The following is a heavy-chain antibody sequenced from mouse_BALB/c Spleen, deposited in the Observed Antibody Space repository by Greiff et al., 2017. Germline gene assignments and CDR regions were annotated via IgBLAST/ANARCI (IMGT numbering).Heavy chain of an antibody. J-gene: IGHJ3*01. CDR3: AREKAYYGSSYGFAY. D-gene: IGHD1-1*01. V-gene: IGHV1S56*01. CDR1: GYTFTSYY. Sequence: VQLQQSGPELVKPGASVRISCKASGYTFTSYYIHWVKQRPGQGLEWIGWIYPGNVNTKYNEKFKGKATLTADKSSSTAYMQLSSLTSEDSAVYCCAREKAYYGSSYGFAYWGQGTLVTVSA. CDR2: IYPGNVNT.